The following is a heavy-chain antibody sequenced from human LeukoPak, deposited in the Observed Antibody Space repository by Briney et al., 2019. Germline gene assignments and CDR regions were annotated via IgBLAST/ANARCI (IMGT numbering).Heavy chain of an antibody. Sequence: GGSLRLSCAASGFTLSDYYMSWIRQAPGKGLEWVAFIRYDGSNKYYADSVKGRFTISRDNSKNTLYLQMNSLRAEDTAVYYCAKLEATGFYYYYYYMDVWGKGTTVTVSS. D-gene: IGHD5-12*01. CDR3: AKLEATGFYYYYYYMDV. V-gene: IGHV3-30*02. CDR1: GFTLSDYY. J-gene: IGHJ6*03. CDR2: IRYDGSNK.